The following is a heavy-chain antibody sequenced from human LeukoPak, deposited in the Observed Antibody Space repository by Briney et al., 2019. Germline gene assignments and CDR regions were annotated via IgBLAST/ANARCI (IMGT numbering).Heavy chain of an antibody. V-gene: IGHV1-3*01. CDR3: ARDLSGSNYYASGSYAD. D-gene: IGHD3-10*01. CDR1: GYTFTSYA. CDR2: INAGNGNT. Sequence: ASVKVSCKASGYTFTSYAMHWVRQAPGQRLEWMGWINAGNGNTKYSQKFQGRVTITRDTSASTAYMELTSLRSEDTAVYYCARDLSGSNYYASGSYADWGQGTLVTVSS. J-gene: IGHJ4*02.